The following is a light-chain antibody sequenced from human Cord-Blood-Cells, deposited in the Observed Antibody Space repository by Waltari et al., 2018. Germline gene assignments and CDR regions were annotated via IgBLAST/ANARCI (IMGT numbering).Light chain of an antibody. CDR2: DVS. Sequence: QSALTQPASVSGSPGQSITISCTGTSSDGGGYNYVSWYQQHPGTAPKLMIYDVSKRPSGVSNRFSGSKSGNTASLTISGLQAEDEADYYCSSYTSSSTYVFGTGTKVTVL. CDR1: SSDGGGYNY. V-gene: IGLV2-14*01. J-gene: IGLJ1*01. CDR3: SSYTSSSTYV.